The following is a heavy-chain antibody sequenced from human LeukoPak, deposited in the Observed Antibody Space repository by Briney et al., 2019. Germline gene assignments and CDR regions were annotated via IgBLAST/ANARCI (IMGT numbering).Heavy chain of an antibody. J-gene: IGHJ4*02. CDR3: TTVITMVRGVIHLIDY. V-gene: IGHV3-15*01. CDR2: NKSKTDGWTI. CDR1: GFTFSNAR. Sequence: PGGSLRLSCAASGFTFSNARMSWVRQAAGKGPEWVGRNKSKTDGWTIDYAAPVTGKFTISRDDSKNTLSLQMNSLKTEDTAVYYCTTVITMVRGVIHLIDYWGQGTLVTVSS. D-gene: IGHD3-10*01.